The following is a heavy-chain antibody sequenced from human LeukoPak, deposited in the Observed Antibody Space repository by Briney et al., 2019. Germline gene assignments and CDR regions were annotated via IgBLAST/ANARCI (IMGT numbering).Heavy chain of an antibody. J-gene: IGHJ4*02. CDR3: AKDLYTSGGILDY. CDR2: ISYVESET. Sequence: GGSLRLSREASGFTFTDYGMHWVRQAPGKGLEWLAVISYVESETYYADSVKGRFTISRDNSKNMVYLRMNSLRVEDTAFYYCAKDLYTSGGILDYWGQGTLVTVSS. D-gene: IGHD2-2*02. V-gene: IGHV3-30*18. CDR1: GFTFTDYG.